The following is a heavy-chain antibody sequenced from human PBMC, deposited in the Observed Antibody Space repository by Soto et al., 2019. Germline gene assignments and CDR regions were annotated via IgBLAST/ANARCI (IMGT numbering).Heavy chain of an antibody. CDR3: EKGLNAVARTPNTHK. V-gene: IGHV3-23*01. CDR1: GFTFSSYA. J-gene: IGHJ4*02. Sequence: GGLRLSCAASGFTFSSYAMSWVRQAPGKGLEWVSAISGSGGSTYYADSVKGRFTISRDNSKNTLYLQMNSLRAEDTAVYYCEKGLNAVARTPNTHKRGQGTLVTVSS. D-gene: IGHD6-19*01. CDR2: ISGSGGST.